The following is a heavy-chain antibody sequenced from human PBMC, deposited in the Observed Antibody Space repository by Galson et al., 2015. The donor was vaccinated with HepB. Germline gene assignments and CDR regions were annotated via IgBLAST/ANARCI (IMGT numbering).Heavy chain of an antibody. CDR1: GGSISSYY. V-gene: IGHV4-59*01. CDR2: IYYSGST. CDR3: ARRVTSGYYYGMDV. J-gene: IGHJ6*02. Sequence: SETLSLTCTVSGGSISSYYWSWIRQPPGKGLEWIGYIYYSGSTNYNPSLKSRVTISVDTSKNQFSLKLSSVTAADTAVYYCARRVTSGYYYGMDVWGQGTTVTVSS. D-gene: IGHD2-21*02.